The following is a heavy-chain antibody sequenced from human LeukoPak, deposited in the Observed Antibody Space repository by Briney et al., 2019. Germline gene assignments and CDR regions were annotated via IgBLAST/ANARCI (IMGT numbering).Heavy chain of an antibody. Sequence: GWPLRLSCAASGFTFSPYWMSWGRQVPGKALPWLANIKQDGSEKYYVDSVKGRFTISRDNDKNAQYQQMTRLVADDMSVNYCXXADVARIAAGGTSRFDPWGQGTLVTVSS. CDR2: IKQDGSEK. V-gene: IGHV3-7*03. CDR3: XXADVARIAAGGTSRFDP. J-gene: IGHJ5*02. D-gene: IGHD6-13*01. CDR1: GFTFSPYW.